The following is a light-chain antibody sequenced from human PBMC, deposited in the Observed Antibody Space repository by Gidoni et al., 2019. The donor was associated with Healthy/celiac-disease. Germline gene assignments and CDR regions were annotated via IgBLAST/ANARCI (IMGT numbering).Light chain of an antibody. Sequence: EIVMTQSPATLSVSPGERATLSCRARQSVRSNFAWYQQKPGQAPRLLIYGASTMATGIPARFRGSGSGTEFTLTISSLQSEDFAVYYWQQYKNWPAFGQGTKLEIK. J-gene: IGKJ2*01. CDR3: QQYKNWPA. V-gene: IGKV3-15*01. CDR1: QSVRSN. CDR2: GAS.